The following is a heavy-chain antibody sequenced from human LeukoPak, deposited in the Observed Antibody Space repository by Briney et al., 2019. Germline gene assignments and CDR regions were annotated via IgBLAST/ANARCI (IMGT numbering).Heavy chain of an antibody. V-gene: IGHV1-18*04. CDR2: ISGYNGNT. J-gene: IGHJ4*01. CDR1: GSTFSKNG. CDR3: ARDFKYYYGSGSYFPSDY. D-gene: IGHD3-10*01. Sequence: GASVKVSCKASGSTFSKNGINWVRQAPGQGPEWLGWISGYNGNTDYAEKVQGRMTMTTDTSTNTAYLELRSLTSDDTAVYYCARDFKYYYGSGSYFPSDYWGQGTLVIVSS.